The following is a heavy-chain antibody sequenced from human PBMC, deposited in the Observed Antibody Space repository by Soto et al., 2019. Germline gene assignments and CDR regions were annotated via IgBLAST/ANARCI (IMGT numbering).Heavy chain of an antibody. CDR1: GGSVSSGSYY. D-gene: IGHD3-22*01. CDR2: IYYSGST. CDR3: ATQDYSDSSGYYSFDY. Sequence: PSETLSLTCTVSGGSVSSGSYYWSWIRQPPGKGLEWIGYIYYSGSTNYNPSLKSRVTISVDTSKNQFSLKLSSVTAADTAVYYCATQDYSDSSGYYSFDYWGQGTPVTVYS. J-gene: IGHJ4*02. V-gene: IGHV4-61*01.